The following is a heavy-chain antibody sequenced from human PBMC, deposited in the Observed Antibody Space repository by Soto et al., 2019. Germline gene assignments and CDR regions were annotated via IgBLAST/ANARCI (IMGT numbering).Heavy chain of an antibody. J-gene: IGHJ5*02. CDR1: GGTFSSYA. V-gene: IGHV1-69*12. CDR3: ARGKGELPPTSYNWFDP. CDR2: IIPIFGTA. D-gene: IGHD1-7*01. Sequence: QVQLVQSGAEVKKPGSSVKVSCKASGGTFSSYAISWVRQAPGQGLEWMGGIIPIFGTANYAQKFQGRVTITADESTSTAYMELSSLRSEDTAVYYCARGKGELPPTSYNWFDPWGQGTLVTVSS.